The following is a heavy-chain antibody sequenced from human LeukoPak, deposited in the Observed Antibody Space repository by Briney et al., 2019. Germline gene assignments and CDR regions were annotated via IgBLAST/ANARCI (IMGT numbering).Heavy chain of an antibody. D-gene: IGHD1-26*01. V-gene: IGHV4-59*08. CDR1: GGSITFYY. J-gene: IGHJ3*02. CDR2: TFYSGNV. CDR3: ATNRAGTYDRPFDI. Sequence: SETLSLTCTVSGGSITFYYWHWMRQPPGKGLEWIGHTFYSGNVKYNPSLKSRVTISIDTSKNQFSLELSSVTATDTAVYFCATNRAGTYDRPFDIWGQGTMVTVSS.